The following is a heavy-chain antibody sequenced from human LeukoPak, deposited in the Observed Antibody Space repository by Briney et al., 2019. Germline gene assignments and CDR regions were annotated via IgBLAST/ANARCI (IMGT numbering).Heavy chain of an antibody. CDR3: ASAGSGSSYTNFDY. J-gene: IGHJ4*02. V-gene: IGHV4-34*01. CDR1: GFTFSSHW. D-gene: IGHD3-10*01. Sequence: GSLRLSCAAAGFTFSSHWMNWVRRPPGKGLEWIGEINHSGSTNYNPSLKSRVTISVDTSKNQFSLKLSSVTAADTAVYYCASAGSGSSYTNFDYWGQGTLVTVSS. CDR2: INHSGST.